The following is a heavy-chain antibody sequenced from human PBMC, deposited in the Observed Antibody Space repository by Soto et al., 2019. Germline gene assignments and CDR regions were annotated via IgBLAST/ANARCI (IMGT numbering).Heavy chain of an antibody. CDR2: INAGNGNT. CDR3: ARGGCSSTSCYYSYYYYGMDV. D-gene: IGHD2-2*01. V-gene: IGHV1-3*01. CDR1: GYTFTSYA. Sequence: ASVKVSCKASGYTFTSYAMHWVRQAPGQRLEWMGWINAGNGNTKYSQKFQGRVTITRDTSASTAYMELSSLRSEDTAVYYCARGGCSSTSCYYSYYYYGMDVWGQGTTVTVSS. J-gene: IGHJ6*02.